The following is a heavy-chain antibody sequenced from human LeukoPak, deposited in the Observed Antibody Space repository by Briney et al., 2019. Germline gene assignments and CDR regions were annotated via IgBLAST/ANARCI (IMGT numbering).Heavy chain of an antibody. CDR2: IKTDGSEK. CDR1: GFTFSNYW. V-gene: IGHV3-7*01. J-gene: IGHJ4*02. CDR3: ARGTPDFWSGYYLDY. Sequence: GGSLRLSCEGSGFTFSNYWMGWVRQAPGKGLQWVANIKTDGSEKYYVDSVKGRFTISRDNAKNSLYLQMNSLRAEDTAVYYCARGTPDFWSGYYLDYWGQGTLVTVSS. D-gene: IGHD3-3*01.